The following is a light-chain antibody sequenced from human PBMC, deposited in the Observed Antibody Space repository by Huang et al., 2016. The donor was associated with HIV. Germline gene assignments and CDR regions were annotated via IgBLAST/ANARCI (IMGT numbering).Light chain of an antibody. CDR1: QTIGTY. Sequence: DIQLIQSPSSLSASVGDSVTITCRASQTIGTYLSWYQHKPGKAPKLLMYGASTLQSGFPSRFSGSGSGTDFTLTISSLQPEDFATYYCQQSYISSWTFGQGTKVEVK. CDR3: QQSYISSWT. V-gene: IGKV1-39*01. J-gene: IGKJ1*01. CDR2: GAS.